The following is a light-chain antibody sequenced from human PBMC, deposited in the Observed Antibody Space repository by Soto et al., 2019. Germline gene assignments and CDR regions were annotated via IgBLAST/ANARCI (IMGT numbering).Light chain of an antibody. J-gene: IGKJ5*01. Sequence: LIKNSPFSLLASVADRASISCLTRQSISSDLNWYQQKAVKAPKLLIYAVSSLQSGIPDRFSGSGSGTDFTLTISRLEPEDFAVYYCQQDVKSTGKFGQGTRLEI. V-gene: IGKV1-39*01. CDR1: QSISSD. CDR3: QQDVKSTGK. CDR2: AVS.